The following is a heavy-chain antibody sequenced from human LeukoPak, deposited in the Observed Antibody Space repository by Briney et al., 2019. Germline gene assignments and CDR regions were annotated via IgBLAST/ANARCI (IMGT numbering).Heavy chain of an antibody. CDR3: ARLTMKNYYFDY. J-gene: IGHJ4*02. V-gene: IGHV3-11*03. CDR1: GFTFSDYY. CDR2: ISSSSSYT. Sequence: GGSLRLSCAASGFTFSDYYMSWIRQAPGKGLEWVSYISSSSSYTNYADSVKGRFTISRDNAKNSLHLQMNSLRAEDTAVYYCARLTMKNYYFDYWGQGTLVTVSS. D-gene: IGHD3-22*01.